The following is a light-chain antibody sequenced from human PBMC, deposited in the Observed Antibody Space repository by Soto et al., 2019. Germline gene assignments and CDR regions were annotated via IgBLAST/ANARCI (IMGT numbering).Light chain of an antibody. Sequence: EIVLTQSPGTLSLSPGERATLSCRASQSVSSSYLAWYQQTPGQAPRLLIYGASSRATGIPDRFSGSGSGTDFTLTISRLEPEDFAVYYCQQYGDSPPTFGQGTRLEI. CDR3: QQYGDSPPT. J-gene: IGKJ5*01. CDR2: GAS. CDR1: QSVSSSY. V-gene: IGKV3-20*01.